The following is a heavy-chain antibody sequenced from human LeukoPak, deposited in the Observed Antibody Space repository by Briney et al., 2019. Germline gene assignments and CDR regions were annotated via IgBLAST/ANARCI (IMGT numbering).Heavy chain of an antibody. CDR3: ARGPSPDY. J-gene: IGHJ4*02. CDR2: INHSGNT. Sequence: PSETLSLTCAVYGGSFSGYYWSWIRQPPGKGLEWIGEINHSGNTNYNPSLKSRVTISVDTSKNQFSLKLSSVTAADTAVYYCARGPSPDYWGQGTLVTVSS. CDR1: GGSFSGYY. V-gene: IGHV4-34*01.